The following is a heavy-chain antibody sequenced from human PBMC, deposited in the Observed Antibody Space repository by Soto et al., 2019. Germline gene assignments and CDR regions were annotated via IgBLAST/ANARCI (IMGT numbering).Heavy chain of an antibody. D-gene: IGHD3-9*01. Sequence: SVKVSCKASGDTFSSYAIHWVRQAPGQGLEWMGGIIPIFGTANYAQKFQGRVTITADESTSTAYMELSSLRSEDTAVYYCAGDHCDSLAGPFGGLRAFDIWGQGTMVTVSS. CDR3: AGDHCDSLAGPFGGLRAFDI. CDR2: IIPIFGTA. J-gene: IGHJ3*02. CDR1: GDTFSSYA. V-gene: IGHV1-69*13.